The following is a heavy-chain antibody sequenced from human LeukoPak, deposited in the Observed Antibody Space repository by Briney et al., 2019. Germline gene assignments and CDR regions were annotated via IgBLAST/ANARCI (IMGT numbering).Heavy chain of an antibody. CDR1: GFTFSDYW. J-gene: IGHJ6*02. Sequence: PGGSLRLSCAASGFTFSDYWMSWVRPAPERGRGWVANINQDVREKNNMDSVTGRFTISRDNAKTSLYLQMSSLRVEDTAVYYCARRVYYYYGMDVWGQGTPVTVSS. CDR3: ARRVYYYYGMDV. V-gene: IGHV3-7*01. CDR2: INQDVREK. D-gene: IGHD2-8*01.